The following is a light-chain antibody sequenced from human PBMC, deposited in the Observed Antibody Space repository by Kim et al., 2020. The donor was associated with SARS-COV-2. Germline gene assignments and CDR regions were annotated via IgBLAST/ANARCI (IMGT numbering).Light chain of an antibody. J-gene: IGLJ2*01. CDR1: RSNIGNNA. CDR3: AAWDDSLNGVL. Sequence: RQMVTISCSGSRSNIGNNAVNWYQQLPGKAPKLLIYYDDLLPSGVSDRFSGSKSGTSASLAISGLQSEDEADYYCAAWDDSLNGVLFGGGTQLTVL. CDR2: YDD. V-gene: IGLV1-36*01.